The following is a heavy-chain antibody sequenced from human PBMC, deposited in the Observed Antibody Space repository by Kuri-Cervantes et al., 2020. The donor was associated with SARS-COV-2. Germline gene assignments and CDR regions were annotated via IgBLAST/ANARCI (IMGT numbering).Heavy chain of an antibody. CDR1: GGTFSSYA. CDR3: ARDRKVRILGSGYPYYYYYGMDV. Sequence: SVKVSCKASGGTFSSYAISWVRQAPGQGLEWMGGIIPIFGTANYAQKFQGRVTITADESTSTAYMELSSLRSEDTAVYYCARDRKVRILGSGYPYYYYYGMDVWGQGTTVTVSS. D-gene: IGHD3-3*01. J-gene: IGHJ6*02. CDR2: IIPIFGTA. V-gene: IGHV1-69*13.